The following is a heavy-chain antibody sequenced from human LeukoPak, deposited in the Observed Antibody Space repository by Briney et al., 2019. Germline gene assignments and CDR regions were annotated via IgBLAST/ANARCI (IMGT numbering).Heavy chain of an antibody. CDR3: ARIPSPGWFDP. Sequence: PSETLSLTCTVSGGSISINNYYWAWLPQPPGKGLEWIANIYYSGSTYYNPSLKSRVTISINTSKNQFSLSLTSVTAADTAVYYCARIPSPGWFDPWGQGTLVTVSS. V-gene: IGHV4-39*07. CDR1: GGSISINNYY. CDR2: IYYSGST. J-gene: IGHJ5*02.